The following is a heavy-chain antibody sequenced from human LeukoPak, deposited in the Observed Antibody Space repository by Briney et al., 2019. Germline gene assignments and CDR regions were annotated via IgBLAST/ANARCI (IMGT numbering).Heavy chain of an antibody. J-gene: IGHJ4*02. Sequence: ASVKVSCKASGYTFTSYAMHWVRQAPGQRLEWMGWINAGNGNTKYSQEFQGRVTITRDTSASTAYMELSSLRSEDMAVYYCARDGGLELTHLFDYWGQGTLVTVSS. CDR1: GYTFTSYA. CDR3: ARDGGLELTHLFDY. V-gene: IGHV1-3*03. CDR2: INAGNGNT. D-gene: IGHD1-7*01.